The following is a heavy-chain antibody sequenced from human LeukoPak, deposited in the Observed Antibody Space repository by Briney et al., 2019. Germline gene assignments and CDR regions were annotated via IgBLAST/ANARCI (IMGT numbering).Heavy chain of an antibody. Sequence: PSETLFLTCTVSGGSISSGSYYWSWIRQPAGKGLEWIGRIYTSGSTNYNPSLKSRVTISVDTSKNQFSLKLSSVTAADTAVYYCARDGYYDFWSGYYTPYYFDYWGQGTLVTVSS. CDR1: GGSISSGSYY. D-gene: IGHD3-3*01. J-gene: IGHJ4*02. CDR3: ARDGYYDFWSGYYTPYYFDY. CDR2: IYTSGST. V-gene: IGHV4-61*02.